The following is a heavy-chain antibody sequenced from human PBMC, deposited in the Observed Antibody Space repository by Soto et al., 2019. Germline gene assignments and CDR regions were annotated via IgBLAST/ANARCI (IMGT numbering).Heavy chain of an antibody. CDR1: GFTFDDYA. Sequence: GGSLRLSCAASGFTFDDYAMHWVRQAPGKGLEWVSGISWNSGSIGYADSVKGRFTISRDNAKNSLYLQMNSLRAEDTALYYCAKVDCSSTSCPGNYFDYWGQGT. CDR3: AKVDCSSTSCPGNYFDY. J-gene: IGHJ4*02. V-gene: IGHV3-9*01. D-gene: IGHD2-2*01. CDR2: ISWNSGSI.